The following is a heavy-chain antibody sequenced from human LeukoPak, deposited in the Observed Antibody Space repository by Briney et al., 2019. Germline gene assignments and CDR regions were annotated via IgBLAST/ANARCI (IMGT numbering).Heavy chain of an antibody. CDR3: ARTTVTTQEDYFDY. Sequence: ASVKVSCKASGYTFTGYYMHWVRQAPGQGLEWMGWINPNSGGTNYAQKFQGRVTMTRDMSTSTVYMELSSLRSEDTAVYYCARTTVTTQEDYFDYWGQGTLVTVSS. V-gene: IGHV1-2*02. J-gene: IGHJ4*02. D-gene: IGHD4-17*01. CDR1: GYTFTGYY. CDR2: INPNSGGT.